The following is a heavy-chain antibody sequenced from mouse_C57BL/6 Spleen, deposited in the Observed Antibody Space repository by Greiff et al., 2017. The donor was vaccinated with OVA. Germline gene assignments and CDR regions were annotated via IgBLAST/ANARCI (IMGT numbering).Heavy chain of an antibody. J-gene: IGHJ1*03. CDR3: ARKDGSSYDWYLDV. CDR2: IHPNSGST. Sequence: QVQLQQPGAELVKPGASVKLSCKASGYTFTSYWMHWVKQRPGQGLEWIGMIHPNSGSTNYNEKFKSKATLTVDKSSSTAYMQLSSLTSEDSAVYYCARKDGSSYDWYLDVWGTGTTVTVSS. CDR1: GYTFTSYW. D-gene: IGHD1-1*01. V-gene: IGHV1-64*01.